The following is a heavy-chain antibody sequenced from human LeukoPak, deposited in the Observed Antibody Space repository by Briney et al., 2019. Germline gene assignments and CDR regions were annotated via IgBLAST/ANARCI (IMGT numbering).Heavy chain of an antibody. Sequence: GGSLRLSCAASGFTFNSYEMNWVRQAPGKGLEWVSYITSSGRNTSYADSVKGRFTISRDNAENSLSLQMNSLRAEDTAIYYCARESPHCSGVSCFFDYWGQGTLVTVSS. J-gene: IGHJ4*02. D-gene: IGHD2-15*01. CDR2: ITSSGRNT. CDR3: ARESPHCSGVSCFFDY. CDR1: GFTFNSYE. V-gene: IGHV3-48*03.